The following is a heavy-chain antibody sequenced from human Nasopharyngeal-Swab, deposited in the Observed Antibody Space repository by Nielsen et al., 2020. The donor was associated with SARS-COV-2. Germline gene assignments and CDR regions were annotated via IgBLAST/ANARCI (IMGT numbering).Heavy chain of an antibody. J-gene: IGHJ4*02. CDR2: IYPGDSDT. D-gene: IGHD5-18*01. V-gene: IGHV5-51*01. Sequence: GGSLRLSCKGSEYSFTTYWIGWVRQMPGKGLEWMGIIYPGDSDTRYSPSFQGQVTISADKSISTAYLQWSSLKASDTAMYYCARLRYGYSYGYVLDYWGQGTLVTVSS. CDR1: EYSFTTYW. CDR3: ARLRYGYSYGYVLDY.